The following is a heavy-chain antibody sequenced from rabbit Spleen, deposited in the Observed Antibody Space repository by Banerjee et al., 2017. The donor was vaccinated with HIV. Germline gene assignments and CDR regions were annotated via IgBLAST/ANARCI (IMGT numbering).Heavy chain of an antibody. Sequence: QEQLEESGGDLVKPGASLTLTCIASGVSFSNKAVMCWVRQAPGKGLEWIACIYIGSGNTYYATWARGRFTISKTSSTTVTLQMTSLTAADTATYFCARSGYVGWGGDGDLTGNKLWGQGTLVTVS. V-gene: IGHV1S45*01. CDR3: ARSGYVGWGGDGDLTGNKL. J-gene: IGHJ3*01. D-gene: IGHD4-1*01. CDR2: IYIGSGNT. CDR1: GVSFSNKAV.